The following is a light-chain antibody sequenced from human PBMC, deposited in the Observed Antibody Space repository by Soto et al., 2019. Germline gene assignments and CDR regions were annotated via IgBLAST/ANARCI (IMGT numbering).Light chain of an antibody. CDR2: EGT. CDR1: SSDVGGYNY. CDR3: CSYAGSATYV. Sequence: QSALTQPRSVSGSPGQSVTISCTGTSSDVGGYNYVSWYQQHPGKAPKLMIYEGTKRPSGVSYRFSGSKSGTSASLTISGLQAEDEADYFCCSYAGSATYVFGTGTKLTVL. V-gene: IGLV2-11*01. J-gene: IGLJ1*01.